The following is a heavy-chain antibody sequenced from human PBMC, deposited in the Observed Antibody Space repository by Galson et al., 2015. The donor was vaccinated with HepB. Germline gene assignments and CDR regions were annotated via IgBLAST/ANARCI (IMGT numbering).Heavy chain of an antibody. V-gene: IGHV1-18*01. CDR1: GYTFTSYG. CDR3: ARDRYYYDSSGYDNWFDP. CDR2: ISAYNGNT. J-gene: IGHJ5*02. Sequence: SVKVSCKASGYTFTSYGISWVRQAPGQGLEWMGWISAYNGNTNYAQKLQGRVTMTTDASTSTAYMELRSLRSDDTAVYYCARDRYYYDSSGYDNWFDPWGQGTLVTVSS. D-gene: IGHD3-22*01.